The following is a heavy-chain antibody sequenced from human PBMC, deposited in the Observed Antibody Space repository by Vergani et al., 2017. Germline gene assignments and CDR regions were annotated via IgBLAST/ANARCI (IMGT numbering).Heavy chain of an antibody. CDR2: VNHGGST. J-gene: IGHJ4*02. CDR3: ASIXRAPTRRNPPPDY. CDR1: GGSFSDYY. V-gene: IGHV4-34*01. Sequence: QVQLQEWGAGLLKPSETLSLTCGVSGGSFSDYYWSWIRQAPGMGLEWIGEVNHGGSTNYNPSLKSRVSISVDTSKNQFSLQLTSVTAADSALYFCASIXRAPTRRNPPPDYWGQGILVTVSS. D-gene: IGHD3-16*02.